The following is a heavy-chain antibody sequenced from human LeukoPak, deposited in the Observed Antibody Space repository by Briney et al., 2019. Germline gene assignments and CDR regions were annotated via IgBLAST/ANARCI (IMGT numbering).Heavy chain of an antibody. CDR1: GFTFSNSA. CDR3: ARDAAAVGFGFDP. D-gene: IGHD6-13*01. Sequence: PGGSLRLSCAASGFTFSNSAMSWVRQAPGKGLEWVSTLSGSGITTYYADSVKGRFTISRDNSKNTLYLQMNSLRAEDTAVYYCARDAAAVGFGFDPWGQGTLVTVSS. V-gene: IGHV3-23*01. J-gene: IGHJ5*02. CDR2: LSGSGITT.